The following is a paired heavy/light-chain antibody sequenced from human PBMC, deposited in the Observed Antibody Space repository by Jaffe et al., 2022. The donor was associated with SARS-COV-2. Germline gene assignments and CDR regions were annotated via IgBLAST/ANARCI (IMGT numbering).Heavy chain of an antibody. CDR2: IYYSGST. D-gene: IGHD3-10*01. J-gene: IGHJ3*02. Sequence: QVQLQESGPGLVKPSETLSLTCTVSGGSINNYFWSWIRQPPGKGLEWIGYIYYSGSTIYNPSLKSRLTISVDTSRNQFSLRLGSVTAADTAVYYCARHGSSFTSAFDIWGQGTMVTVSS. CDR3: ARHGSSFTSAFDI. V-gene: IGHV4-59*03. CDR1: GGSINNYF.
Light chain of an antibody. J-gene: IGLJ2*01. Sequence: QSALTQPPSASGSPGQSVTISCTGTSSDVGGYNYVSWYQQHPGKAPKLMIYEVNKRPSGVPDRFSGSKSGNTASLTVSGLQAEDEADYYCSSYGGRDNWGVFGGGTKLTVL. CDR3: SSYGGRDNWGV. CDR1: SSDVGGYNY. CDR2: EVN. V-gene: IGLV2-8*01.